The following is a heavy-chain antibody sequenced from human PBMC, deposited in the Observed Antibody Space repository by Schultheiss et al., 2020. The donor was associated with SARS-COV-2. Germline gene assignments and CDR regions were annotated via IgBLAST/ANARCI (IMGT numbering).Heavy chain of an antibody. CDR3: AREGGGNSEGYFDY. D-gene: IGHD4-23*01. CDR1: GFTFSSYS. J-gene: IGHJ4*02. CDR2: ISSSSSYI. Sequence: GESLKISCAASGFTFSSYSMNWVRQAPGKGLEWVSSISSSSSYIYYADSVKGRFTISRDNAKNSLYLQMNSLRAEDTALYYCAREGGGNSEGYFDYWGQGTLVTVSS. V-gene: IGHV3-21*04.